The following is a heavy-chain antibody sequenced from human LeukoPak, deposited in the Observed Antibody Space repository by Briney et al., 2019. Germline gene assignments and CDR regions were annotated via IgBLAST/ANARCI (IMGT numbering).Heavy chain of an antibody. CDR1: GGTFSSYA. Sequence: SVKVSCKASGGTFSSYAISWVRQAPGQGLEWMGGIIPIFGTANYAQKFQGRVTITTDESTSTAYMELSSLRSEETAVYYCARAYCSSTSCYLGNWFDPWGQGTLVTVSS. CDR2: IIPIFGTA. D-gene: IGHD2-2*01. CDR3: ARAYCSSTSCYLGNWFDP. V-gene: IGHV1-69*05. J-gene: IGHJ5*02.